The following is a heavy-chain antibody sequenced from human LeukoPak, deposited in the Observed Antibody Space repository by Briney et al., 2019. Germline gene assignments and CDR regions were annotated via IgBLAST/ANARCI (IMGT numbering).Heavy chain of an antibody. CDR3: ARGRYFSPYYFDY. CDR2: ISLDGSNK. Sequence: GGSLRLSCAASGFSFSNYAMHWVRQAPGKGLEGVAVISLDGSNKYYADSVKGRFTISRDNSKNTLYLQIDSLRAEDTAVYSCARGRYFSPYYFDYWGQGTLVTASS. J-gene: IGHJ4*02. V-gene: IGHV3-30-3*01. CDR1: GFSFSNYA. D-gene: IGHD2/OR15-2a*01.